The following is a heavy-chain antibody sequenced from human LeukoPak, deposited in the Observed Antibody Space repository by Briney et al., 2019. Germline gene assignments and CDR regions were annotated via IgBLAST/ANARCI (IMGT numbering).Heavy chain of an antibody. J-gene: IGHJ5*02. CDR3: ARDHEYYYDSSGYSNWFDP. V-gene: IGHV4-4*07. CDR1: GGSISSYY. D-gene: IGHD3-22*01. Sequence: PSETLSLTCTVSGGSISSYYWSWIRQPAGKGLEWIGRIYTSGSTNYNPPLKSRVTMSVDTSKNQFSLKLSSVTAADTAVYYCARDHEYYYDSSGYSNWFDPWGQGTLVTVSS. CDR2: IYTSGST.